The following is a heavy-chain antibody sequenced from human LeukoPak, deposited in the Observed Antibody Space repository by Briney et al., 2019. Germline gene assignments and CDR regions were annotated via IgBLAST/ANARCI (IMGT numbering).Heavy chain of an antibody. CDR2: INQGGNVQ. CDR1: GFTFNRNA. Sequence: GGSLRLSCAASGFTFNRNAISWVRQAPGKGLEWVANINQGGNVQHYVDSVKGRFTISRDNAENSLNLHMNSLRADDTAVYYCARGDGGDQGYFQDWGQGTLVAVSS. J-gene: IGHJ1*01. CDR3: ARGDGGDQGYFQD. V-gene: IGHV3-7*04. D-gene: IGHD4-23*01.